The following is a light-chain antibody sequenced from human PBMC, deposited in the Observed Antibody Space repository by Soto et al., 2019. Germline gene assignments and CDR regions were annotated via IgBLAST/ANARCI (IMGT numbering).Light chain of an antibody. Sequence: EIVLTQSPATLSLSPGEIATLSCRASQSVSRYLAWYQQKPGQAPRLLIYDASNRATGIPARFSGSGSGTDFTLTISSLEPEDFAVYYCQQRSNWPPTFGPGTKVDFK. J-gene: IGKJ3*01. CDR3: QQRSNWPPT. V-gene: IGKV3-11*01. CDR2: DAS. CDR1: QSVSRY.